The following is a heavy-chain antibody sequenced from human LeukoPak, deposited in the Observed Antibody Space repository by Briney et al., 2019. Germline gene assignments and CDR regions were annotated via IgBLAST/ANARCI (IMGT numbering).Heavy chain of an antibody. Sequence: KPSASLSLTCTVSGGSISSSSYYWGWIRQPPGKGLEWFGRFDYSGSIYYNPSLKTRVSISVDTSKNQFSLKLSSVTAPYTAVYYSASFLSSGYYYLPNYWRQGTLPTVSS. CDR2: FDYSGSI. CDR1: GGSISSSSYY. D-gene: IGHD3-22*01. V-gene: IGHV4-39*01. J-gene: IGHJ4*02. CDR3: ASFLSSGYYYLPNY.